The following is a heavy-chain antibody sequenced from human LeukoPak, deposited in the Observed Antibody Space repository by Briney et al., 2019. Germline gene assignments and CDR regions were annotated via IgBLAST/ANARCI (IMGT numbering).Heavy chain of an antibody. CDR3: AREGFYDSSGYTVSEYFQH. CDR2: IYYSGST. J-gene: IGHJ1*01. Sequence: PSQTLSLTCTVSGGSISSGDYYWSWIRQPPGKGLEWIGYIYYSGSTYYNPSLKSRVTISVDTSKNQFSLKLSSVTAADTAVYYCAREGFYDSSGYTVSEYFQHWGXGTLVTVSS. CDR1: GGSISSGDYY. D-gene: IGHD3-22*01. V-gene: IGHV4-30-4*01.